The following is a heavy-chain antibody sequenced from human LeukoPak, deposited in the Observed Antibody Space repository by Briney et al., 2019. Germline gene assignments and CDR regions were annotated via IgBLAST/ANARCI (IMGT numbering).Heavy chain of an antibody. CDR3: ARSYSGGFDY. Sequence: GGSLRLSCAASGFTFSSYGMHWVRQAPGKGLEWVAFIRYDGSNKYYADSVNGRFTISRDNAKKSLYLQMNSLRADDTAVYYCARSYSGGFDYWGQGTLVTVSS. J-gene: IGHJ4*02. D-gene: IGHD2-15*01. CDR1: GFTFSSYG. CDR2: IRYDGSNK. V-gene: IGHV3-30*02.